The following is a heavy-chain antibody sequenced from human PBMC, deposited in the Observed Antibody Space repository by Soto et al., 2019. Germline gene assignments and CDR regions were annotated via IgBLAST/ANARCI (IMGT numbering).Heavy chain of an antibody. Sequence: XASLALTCTVSGGCIFSHYWGWIRQPPGKGLEYIGYIYYSGSTNYNPSLKSRVTISVDMSREQFSLKLTSVTAADTAVYYCARGHNLGGSTFDIWGQGTSVTVSS. CDR1: GGCIFSHY. CDR3: ARGHNLGGSTFDI. D-gene: IGHD3-16*01. CDR2: IYYSGST. J-gene: IGHJ3*02. V-gene: IGHV4-59*11.